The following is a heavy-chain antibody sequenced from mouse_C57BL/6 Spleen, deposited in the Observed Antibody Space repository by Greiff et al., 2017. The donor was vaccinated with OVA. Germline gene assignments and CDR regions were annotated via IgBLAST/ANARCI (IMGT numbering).Heavy chain of an antibody. V-gene: IGHV1-82*01. CDR2: IYPGDGDT. J-gene: IGHJ4*01. CDR1: GYAFSSSW. D-gene: IGHD3-2*02. Sequence: VKLQESGPELVKPGASVKISCKASGYAFSSSWMNWVKQRPGKGLEWIGRIYPGDGDTNYNGKFKGKATLTADKSSSTAYMQLSSLTSEDSAVYFCARDSSGLYYYAMDYWGQGTSVTVSS. CDR3: ARDSSGLYYYAMDY.